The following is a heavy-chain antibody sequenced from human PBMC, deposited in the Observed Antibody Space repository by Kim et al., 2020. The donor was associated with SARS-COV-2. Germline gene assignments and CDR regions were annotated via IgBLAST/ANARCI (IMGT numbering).Heavy chain of an antibody. CDR2: ISSSSSTI. Sequence: GGSLRLSCAASGFTFSSYSMNWVRQAPGKGLEWVSYISSSSSTIYYADSVKGRFTISRDNAKNSLYLQMNSLRDEDTAVYYCARGSPNPDRYDYVWGSYRYTSWFDPWGQGTLVTVSS. V-gene: IGHV3-48*02. CDR3: ARGSPNPDRYDYVWGSYRYTSWFDP. J-gene: IGHJ5*02. D-gene: IGHD3-16*02. CDR1: GFTFSSYS.